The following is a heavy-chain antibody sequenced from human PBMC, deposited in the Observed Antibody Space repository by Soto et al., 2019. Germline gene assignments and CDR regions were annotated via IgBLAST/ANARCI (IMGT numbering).Heavy chain of an antibody. D-gene: IGHD3-22*01. CDR1: GTVTFSGSYY. V-gene: IGHV4-31*03. J-gene: IGHJ4*02. CDR2: IFNSGSA. CDR3: ARGGGRYDSSGYYEVFDY. Sequence: SETLSLTCPVSGTVTFSGSYYWSWIRQRPGKGLECLGYIFNSGSAYYNPSLRSRATISLDTFKNEFSLTLRSVTAADTAVYFCARGGGRYDSSGYYEVFDYWGQGTLVTVSS.